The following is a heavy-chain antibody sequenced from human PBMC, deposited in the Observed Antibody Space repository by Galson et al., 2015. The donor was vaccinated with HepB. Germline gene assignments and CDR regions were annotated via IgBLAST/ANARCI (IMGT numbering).Heavy chain of an antibody. CDR1: GFTFSKSY. CDR3: TTGMYDSSGRHSSVFDL. J-gene: IGHJ2*01. D-gene: IGHD3-22*01. Sequence: SLRLSCAASGFTFSKSYMAWVRQAPGKGLEWVGRIKSSTEGGKADHAAPVKGRFTVSRDDSKNTLYLQMNNLKAEDTAVYYCTTGMYDSSGRHSSVFDLWGRGTLVTVSS. CDR2: IKSSTEGGKA. V-gene: IGHV3-15*01.